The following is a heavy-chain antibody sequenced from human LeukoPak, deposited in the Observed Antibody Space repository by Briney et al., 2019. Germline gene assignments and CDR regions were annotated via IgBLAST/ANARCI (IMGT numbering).Heavy chain of an antibody. V-gene: IGHV4-34*01. CDR3: ARNTMVRGVGWFDP. D-gene: IGHD3-10*01. Sequence: PSETLSLTCAVYGGSFSGYHWSWIRQPPGKGLEWIGEINHSGSTNYNPSLKSRVTISVDTSKNQFSLKLSSVTAADTAVYYCARNTMVRGVGWFDPWGQGTLVTVSS. CDR2: INHSGST. CDR1: GGSFSGYH. J-gene: IGHJ5*02.